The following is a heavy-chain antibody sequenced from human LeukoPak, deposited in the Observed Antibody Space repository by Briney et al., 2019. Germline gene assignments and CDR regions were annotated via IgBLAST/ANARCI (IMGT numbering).Heavy chain of an antibody. CDR2: INPNSGGT. J-gene: IGHJ4*02. D-gene: IGHD3-10*01. Sequence: ASVKVSCKASGYTFTGYYIHSVRQAPGQGLEWMGWINPNSGGTNYAQKFQGRVTMTRDTSISTAYMELSRLRSDDTAVYYCATRRITMVRGVRGPPDYWGQGTMVTVCS. CDR3: ATRRITMVRGVRGPPDY. CDR1: GYTFTGYY. V-gene: IGHV1-2*02.